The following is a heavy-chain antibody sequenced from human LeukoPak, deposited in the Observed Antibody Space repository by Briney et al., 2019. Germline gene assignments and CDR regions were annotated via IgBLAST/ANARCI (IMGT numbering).Heavy chain of an antibody. CDR1: GFPFRSYA. Sequence: GGSLRLSCVASGFPFRSYALAWVRLAAGKVLECVSVISDESETTYSDSVKGRFTISRDNAKNSLYLQMNSLRAEDTAVYYCARGARRIEYWGQGTLVTVSS. CDR2: ISDESETT. J-gene: IGHJ4*02. D-gene: IGHD4/OR15-4a*01. V-gene: IGHV3-23*01. CDR3: ARGARRIEY.